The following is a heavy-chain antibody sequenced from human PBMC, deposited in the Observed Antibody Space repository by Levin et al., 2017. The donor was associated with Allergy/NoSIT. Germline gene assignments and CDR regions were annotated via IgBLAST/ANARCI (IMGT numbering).Heavy chain of an antibody. Sequence: GGSLRLSCVGSGFTFSDHYMSWIRQAPGKGPEWISYISRDGSTIHYGGSLKGRFTISRDNAKKSLYLHMSSLRVEDTAVYYCARQSVLGGVMDVWGQGTSVIVSS. V-gene: IGHV3-11*01. J-gene: IGHJ6*02. CDR1: GFTFSDHY. CDR2: ISRDGSTI. D-gene: IGHD1-26*01. CDR3: ARQSVLGGVMDV.